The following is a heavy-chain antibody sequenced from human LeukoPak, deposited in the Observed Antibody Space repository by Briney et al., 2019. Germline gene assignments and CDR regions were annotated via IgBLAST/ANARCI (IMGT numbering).Heavy chain of an antibody. CDR2: INPNGGGT. J-gene: IGHJ4*02. CDR1: GYTFTGYY. D-gene: IGHD2/OR15-2a*01. Sequence: ASVKVSCKASGYTFTGYYIHWLRQVPGQGLEWMGWINPNGGGTKYAQKFQGRVTVTGDTSINTAYMELSRLKSDDTAVYFCARDPYYTNSFDYWGQGTLVTVSS. CDR3: ARDPYYTNSFDY. V-gene: IGHV1-2*02.